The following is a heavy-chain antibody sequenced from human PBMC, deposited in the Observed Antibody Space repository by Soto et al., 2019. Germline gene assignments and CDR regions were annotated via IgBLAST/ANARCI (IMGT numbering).Heavy chain of an antibody. D-gene: IGHD2-8*01. CDR3: ARKGASGVYFDH. V-gene: IGHV4-59*01. J-gene: IGHJ4*02. Sequence: PSETLSLTCTVSGGSISNYYWSWIRQPPGKGLEWIGYVYNSGTTNYNPSLKSRVTISVDTSKQQFSLKMTSVTAADTVFYYCARKGASGVYFDHWGQGTLVTVSS. CDR2: VYNSGTT. CDR1: GGSISNYY.